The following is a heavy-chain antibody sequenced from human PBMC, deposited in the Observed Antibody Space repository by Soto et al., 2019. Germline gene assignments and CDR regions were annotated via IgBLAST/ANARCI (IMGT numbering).Heavy chain of an antibody. Sequence: PGGSLRLSCAASGFTFSSYDMHWVRQATGKGLEWVSAIGTAGDTYYPGSVKGRFTISRENAKNSLYLQMNSLRAGDTAVYYCARDQLQVLRFLEWGTSTYYYYGVDVWGQGTTVTVSS. CDR1: GFTFSSYD. CDR2: IGTAGDT. CDR3: ARDQLQVLRFLEWGTSTYYYYGVDV. J-gene: IGHJ6*02. V-gene: IGHV3-13*01. D-gene: IGHD3-3*01.